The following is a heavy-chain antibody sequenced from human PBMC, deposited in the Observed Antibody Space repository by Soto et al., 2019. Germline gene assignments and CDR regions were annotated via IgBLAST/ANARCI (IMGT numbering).Heavy chain of an antibody. J-gene: IGHJ4*02. CDR2: ISAHNGNT. D-gene: IGHD1-1*01. CDR3: ARGRYGDY. V-gene: IGHV1-18*01. Sequence: QVHLVQSGAEVKKPGASVKVSCKGSGYAFTTYGITWVRQAPGQGLEWMGWISAHNGNTHYAQKLQGRVTVTRDTSTSTASRELRSLRSDDTAVYYCARGRYGDYWGQGDLVTVSS. CDR1: GYAFTTYG.